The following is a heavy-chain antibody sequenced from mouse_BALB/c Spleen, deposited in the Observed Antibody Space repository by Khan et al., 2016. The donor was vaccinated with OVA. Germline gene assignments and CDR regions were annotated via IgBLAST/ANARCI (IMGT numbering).Heavy chain of an antibody. CDR3: TRNGFGNYESWDY. Sequence: VRLQQSGTVLARPGASVKMSCKASGYTFTSYWMHWVKQRPGQGLEWIGAIYPGNSDTNYNQKFKGKAKLTAVTSTSTAYLELNSLTNEDSAVDYCTRNGFGNYESWDYWGQGTTLTVSS. D-gene: IGHD2-1*01. CDR2: IYPGNSDT. J-gene: IGHJ2*01. V-gene: IGHV1-5*01. CDR1: GYTFTSYW.